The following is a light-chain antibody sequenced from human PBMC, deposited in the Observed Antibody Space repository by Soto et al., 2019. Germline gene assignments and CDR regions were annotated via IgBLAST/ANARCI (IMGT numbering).Light chain of an antibody. Sequence: QSVLTQSPSASASLGASVKLTCTLSSGHSSYAIAWRQQQPEKGPRYLMKLNSDGSHSKGDGIPDRFSGSSSGAERYLTISSLQSEDEADYYCQTWGTVVFGGGTKVTVL. J-gene: IGLJ2*01. V-gene: IGLV4-69*01. CDR2: LNSDGSH. CDR3: QTWGTVV. CDR1: SGHSSYA.